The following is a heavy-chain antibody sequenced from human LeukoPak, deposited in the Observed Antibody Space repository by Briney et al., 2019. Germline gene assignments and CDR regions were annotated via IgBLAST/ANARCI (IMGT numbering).Heavy chain of an antibody. Sequence: GGSLRLSCAASGFTFSSFAMSWVRQAPGKGLEWVSSISGNGDSTYYADSVKGRFTISRDNSKNTLYLHMNSLRVEDTAVYYCAKTSIAVAPYFDYWGQGTLVTVSS. CDR2: ISGNGDST. J-gene: IGHJ4*02. D-gene: IGHD6-19*01. V-gene: IGHV3-23*01. CDR1: GFTFSSFA. CDR3: AKTSIAVAPYFDY.